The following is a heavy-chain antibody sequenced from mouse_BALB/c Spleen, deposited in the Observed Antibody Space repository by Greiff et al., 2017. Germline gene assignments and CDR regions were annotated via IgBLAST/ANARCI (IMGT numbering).Heavy chain of an antibody. V-gene: IGHV5-9-4*01. Sequence: EVKLVESGGGLVKPGGSLKLSCAASGFTFSSYAMSWVRQSPEKRLEWVAEISSGGSYTYYPDTVTGRFTISRDNAKNTLYLEMSSLRSEDTAMYYCARDCYGSSSPFAYWGQGTLVTVSA. CDR3: ARDCYGSSSPFAY. D-gene: IGHD1-1*01. J-gene: IGHJ3*01. CDR1: GFTFSSYA. CDR2: ISSGGSYT.